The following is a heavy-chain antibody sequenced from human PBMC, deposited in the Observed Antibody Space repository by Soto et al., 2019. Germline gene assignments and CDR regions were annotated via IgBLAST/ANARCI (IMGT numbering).Heavy chain of an antibody. CDR2: NIPIFGTA. J-gene: IGHJ4*02. V-gene: IGHV1-69*06. D-gene: IGHD1-20*01. Sequence: QGQLVQSGAEVKKPWASVKVSCKASGGTFSSYAISWVRQAPGQGLAGMGGNIPIFGTANYAQKFQGRVTITADKSTSKAYMELSSLRSEDTAVYYCARVNQRGIFSNFDYWGQGTLVTVSS. CDR1: GGTFSSYA. CDR3: ARVNQRGIFSNFDY.